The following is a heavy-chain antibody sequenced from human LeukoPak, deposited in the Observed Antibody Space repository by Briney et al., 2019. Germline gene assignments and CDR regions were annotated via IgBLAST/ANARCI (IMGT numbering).Heavy chain of an antibody. CDR3: ARQLVGEGAFDI. D-gene: IGHD2-2*01. V-gene: IGHV4-4*09. J-gene: IGHJ3*02. CDR1: GGSISSYY. CDR2: IYTSGST. Sequence: PSETLSLTCTVSGGSISSYYWSWIRQPPGKGLEWIGYIYTSGSTNYNPSLKSRVTISVDTSKNQFSLKLSSVTAADTAVYYCARQLVGEGAFDIWGQGTMVTVSS.